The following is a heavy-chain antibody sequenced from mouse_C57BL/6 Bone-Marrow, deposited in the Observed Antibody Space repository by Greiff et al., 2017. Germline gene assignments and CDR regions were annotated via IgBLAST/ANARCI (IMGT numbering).Heavy chain of an antibody. CDR2: INPNNGGT. Sequence: EVQLQQSGPELVKPGASVKMSCKASGYTFTDYNMHWVKQSHGKSLEWIGYINPNNGGTSYNQKFKGKATLTVDTSSSTAYMQLSSLTSEDSAVYYCARWFYDYALDYWGQGTTLTVSS. V-gene: IGHV1-22*01. CDR3: ARWFYDYALDY. CDR1: GYTFTDYN. J-gene: IGHJ2*01. D-gene: IGHD2-4*01.